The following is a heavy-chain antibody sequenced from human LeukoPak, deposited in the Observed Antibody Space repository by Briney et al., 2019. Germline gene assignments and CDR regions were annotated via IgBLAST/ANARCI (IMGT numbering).Heavy chain of an antibody. CDR2: AYSGVNA. D-gene: IGHD1-26*01. Sequence: NPSETLSLTCTVSGDSMHSYYWSWIRQSPEKGLEWMWRAYSGVNAYYNPSLQSRVTISVDKSNNQFSLDLASVTAADTALYYCAREKSGTLTRAYYYIDVWGKGITATVSS. V-gene: IGHV4-4*07. CDR1: GDSMHSYY. CDR3: AREKSGTLTRAYYYIDV. J-gene: IGHJ6*03.